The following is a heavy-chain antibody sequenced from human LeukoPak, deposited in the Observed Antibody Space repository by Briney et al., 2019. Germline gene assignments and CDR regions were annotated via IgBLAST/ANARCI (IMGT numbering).Heavy chain of an antibody. V-gene: IGHV3-23*01. CDR3: AKDGVRGVSGYYFDY. CDR1: GFTFSSYA. J-gene: IGHJ4*02. CDR2: ISGSGGST. Sequence: GGSLRLSCAASGFTFSSYAMSWVRQAPGKGLEWVSAISGSGGSTYYADSVKGRFTISRDNSKNTLYPQMNSLRAEDTAVYYCAKDGVRGVSGYYFDYWGQGTLVTVSS. D-gene: IGHD3-10*01.